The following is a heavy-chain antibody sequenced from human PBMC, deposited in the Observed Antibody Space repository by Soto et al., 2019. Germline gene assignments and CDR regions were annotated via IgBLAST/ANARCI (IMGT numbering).Heavy chain of an antibody. CDR1: GYTFNSYY. J-gene: IGHJ4*02. Sequence: ASVKVSCKASGYTFNSYYMHWVRQATGQGLEWMGWMNPNSGNTGYAQKFQGRVTMTRNTSISTAYMELSSLRSEDTAVYYCARTLYGDNVDYWGQGTLVTVSS. V-gene: IGHV1-8*02. D-gene: IGHD4-17*01. CDR2: MNPNSGNT. CDR3: ARTLYGDNVDY.